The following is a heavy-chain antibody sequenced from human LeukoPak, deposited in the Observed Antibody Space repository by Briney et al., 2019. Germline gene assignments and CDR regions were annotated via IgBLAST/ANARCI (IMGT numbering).Heavy chain of an antibody. V-gene: IGHV3-21*01. Sequence: GGSLRLSCAASGFAFSSYNMNWVRQAPGKGLEWVSFISGGSSYIYYADSVKGRFTISRDNAKNSLYLQMNSLRAEDTAVYYCARPPWGIAAAAMDVWGKGTTVTVSS. J-gene: IGHJ6*03. CDR2: ISGGSSYI. D-gene: IGHD6-13*01. CDR3: ARPPWGIAAAAMDV. CDR1: GFAFSSYN.